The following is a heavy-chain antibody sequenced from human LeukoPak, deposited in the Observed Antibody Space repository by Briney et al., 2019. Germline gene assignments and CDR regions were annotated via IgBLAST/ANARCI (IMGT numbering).Heavy chain of an antibody. J-gene: IGHJ6*02. CDR2: INHNGNVN. Sequence: GGSLRLSCAASGVTFRSYWMNWARQAPGKGLEWVASINHNGNVNYYVDSVKGRFTISRDNAKNSLYLQMSNLRAEDTAVYFCARGGGLDVWGQGATVTVSS. CDR3: ARGGGLDV. D-gene: IGHD3-16*01. V-gene: IGHV3-7*03. CDR1: GVTFRSYW.